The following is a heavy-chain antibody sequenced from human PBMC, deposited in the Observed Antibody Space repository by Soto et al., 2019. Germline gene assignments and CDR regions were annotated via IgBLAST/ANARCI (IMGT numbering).Heavy chain of an antibody. CDR3: ARSDYTQDVWYHTYDI. J-gene: IGHJ3*02. D-gene: IGHD3-3*01. CDR2: INPRDSDV. V-gene: IGHV5-51*01. CDR1: YYTFAAYL. Sequence: PGESLKISCKGFYYTFAAYLIGCVRQIPWKGLEWMVVINPRDSDVKYSPPFEGQVTISADKSINTALLQWRSLKASDTAMYYCARSDYTQDVWYHTYDIWGQGTMVTISS.